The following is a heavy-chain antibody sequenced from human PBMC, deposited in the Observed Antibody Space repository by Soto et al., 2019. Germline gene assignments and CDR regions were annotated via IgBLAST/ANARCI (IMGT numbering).Heavy chain of an antibody. Sequence: GVSLRLSCAASGFRFSDYDMSWVRQAPGKGLEWVSAISSGGDVTYYADSVKGRFTISRDNSKNTLYLHMNSLRAEDTDVYYCANRVTSMIMRYYYGMDVWGQGT. D-gene: IGHD3-16*01. CDR1: GFRFSDYD. J-gene: IGHJ6*02. CDR2: ISSGGDVT. CDR3: ANRVTSMIMRYYYGMDV. V-gene: IGHV3-23*01.